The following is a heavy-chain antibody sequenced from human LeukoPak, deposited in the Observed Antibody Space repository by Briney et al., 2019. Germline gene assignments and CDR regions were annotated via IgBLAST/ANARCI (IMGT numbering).Heavy chain of an antibody. Sequence: PSETLSLTCAVSGGAFSGYYWSWIRQSPGKGLESIGEINHSRSTNYNPSLKSRVTISVDTSKNQFSLKLSSVTAADTAVYYCARGVFVSYGSGRYYNFYYGMDVWGPGTTVTVSS. CDR2: INHSRST. CDR3: ARGVFVSYGSGRYYNFYYGMDV. J-gene: IGHJ6*02. V-gene: IGHV4-34*01. CDR1: GGAFSGYY. D-gene: IGHD3-10*01.